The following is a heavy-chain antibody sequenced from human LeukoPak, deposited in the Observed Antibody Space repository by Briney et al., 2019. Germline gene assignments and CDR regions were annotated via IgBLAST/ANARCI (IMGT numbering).Heavy chain of an antibody. D-gene: IGHD3-3*01. V-gene: IGHV3-23*01. J-gene: IGHJ4*02. CDR1: GFTSSSYA. CDR3: AKAYYDFWSGLSY. CDR2: ISGSGGST. Sequence: GGSLRLSCAASGFTSSSYAMSWVRQAPGKGLEWVSAISGSGGSTYYADSVKGRFTTSRGNSKNTLYLQMNSLRAEDTAVYYCAKAYYDFWSGLSYWGQGTLVTVSS.